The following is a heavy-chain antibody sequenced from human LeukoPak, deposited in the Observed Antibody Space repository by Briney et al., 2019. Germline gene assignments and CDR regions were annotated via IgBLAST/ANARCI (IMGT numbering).Heavy chain of an antibody. V-gene: IGHV4-34*01. CDR1: GGSFSGYY. Sequence: SETLSLTCAVYGGSFSGYYWSWIRQPPGKGLEWIGEINHSGSTNYNPSLKSRVTISVDTSKNQFSLKLSSVTAADTAVYYCARTMVRGVKSAIDYWGQGTLVTVSS. CDR2: INHSGST. D-gene: IGHD3-10*01. CDR3: ARTMVRGVKSAIDY. J-gene: IGHJ4*02.